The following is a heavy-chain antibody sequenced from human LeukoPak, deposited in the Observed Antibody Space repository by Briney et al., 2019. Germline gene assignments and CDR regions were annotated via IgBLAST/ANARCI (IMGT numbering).Heavy chain of an antibody. Sequence: GGSLRLSCGASGFTFSGYSMHWVRQAPGKGLECVSGISSDGGSTYYSNSVKGRFTISRDNSKNTVYLQVGSLRAEDMAVYYCARGLNYYGSGSLLDYGMDVWGQGTTVTVSS. D-gene: IGHD3-10*01. V-gene: IGHV3-64*01. J-gene: IGHJ6*02. CDR1: GFTFSGYS. CDR2: ISSDGGST. CDR3: ARGLNYYGSGSLLDYGMDV.